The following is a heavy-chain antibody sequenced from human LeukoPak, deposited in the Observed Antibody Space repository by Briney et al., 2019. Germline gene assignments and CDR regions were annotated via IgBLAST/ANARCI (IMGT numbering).Heavy chain of an antibody. V-gene: IGHV4-34*01. Sequence: SETLSLTCAVYGGSFSGYYWSWIRQPPGKGLEWIGEINHSGSTNYNPSLKSRVTISVDTSKNQFSLKLSSVTAADTAVYYCARVPHSVEGSMKAVFIHYFDYWGQGSLVTVSS. CDR1: GGSFSGYY. CDR3: ARVPHSVEGSMKAVFIHYFDY. CDR2: INHSGST. J-gene: IGHJ4*02. D-gene: IGHD3-22*01.